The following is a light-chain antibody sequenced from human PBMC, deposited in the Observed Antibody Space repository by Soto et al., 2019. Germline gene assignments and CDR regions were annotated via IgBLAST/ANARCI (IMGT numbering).Light chain of an antibody. CDR3: QQYGSSPPWT. J-gene: IGKJ1*01. V-gene: IGKV3-20*01. Sequence: TQSPGTRATLSCGTGTRVSSSYLAWYQQKTGQAPRLLIYGASSRATGIPDRFSGSGSGTDFTLTISRLEPEDFAVYYCQQYGSSPPWTFGQGTKVDIK. CDR1: TRVSSSY. CDR2: GAS.